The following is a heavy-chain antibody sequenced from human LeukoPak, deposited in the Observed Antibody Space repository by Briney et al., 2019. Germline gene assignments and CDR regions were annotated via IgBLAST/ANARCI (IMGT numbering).Heavy chain of an antibody. D-gene: IGHD3-22*01. V-gene: IGHV3-21*04. CDR2: ISSSSSYI. J-gene: IGHJ4*02. Sequence: GGSLRLSCAASGFTFSSYSMNWVRQAPGKGLEWVSSISSSSSYIYYADSVKGRFTISRDNSKNTLYLQMNSLRAEDTAVYYCAKVQIGYYYDSSGYHFDYWGQGTLVTVSS. CDR1: GFTFSSYS. CDR3: AKVQIGYYYDSSGYHFDY.